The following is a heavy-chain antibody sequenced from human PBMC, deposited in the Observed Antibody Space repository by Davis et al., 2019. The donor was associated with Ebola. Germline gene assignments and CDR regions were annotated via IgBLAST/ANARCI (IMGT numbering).Heavy chain of an antibody. V-gene: IGHV3-33*01. Sequence: GESLKISCAASGFAFNVFGMHWVRQAPGKGLEWVAVIGNDGSYKQCTDSVKGRCTPSRDNSKNTLYLQMDSLTAEYTAVYFCARDLGMGKYMDVWGKGTTVTVSS. CDR3: ARDLGMGKYMDV. CDR2: IGNDGSYK. J-gene: IGHJ6*03. D-gene: IGHD1-26*01. CDR1: GFAFNVFG.